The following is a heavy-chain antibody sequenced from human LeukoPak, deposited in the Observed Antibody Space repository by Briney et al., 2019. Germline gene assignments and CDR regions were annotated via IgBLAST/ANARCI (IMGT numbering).Heavy chain of an antibody. CDR1: GYTFTSYG. J-gene: IGHJ5*02. CDR2: ISAYNGNT. V-gene: IGHV1-18*01. Sequence: GASVKVSCKASGYTFTSYGISWVRHAPGQGLEWMGWISAYNGNTNYAQKLQGRVTMTTDTSTSTAYMELRSLRSDDTAVYYCARVLTLSYYYSSGSYNWFDPWGQGTLVTVSS. D-gene: IGHD3-10*01. CDR3: ARVLTLSYYYSSGSYNWFDP.